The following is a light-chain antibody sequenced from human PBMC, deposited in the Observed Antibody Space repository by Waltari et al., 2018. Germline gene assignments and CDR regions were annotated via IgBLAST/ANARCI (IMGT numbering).Light chain of an antibody. CDR1: SSDVGGSNY. V-gene: IGLV2-11*01. Sequence: QSALTQPRSVSGSPGQSVTISCTGTSSDVGGSNYVSWYQQHPGKAPKLMIYDVNQRPSGVPGRFSGSKSGNTASLTISGLQADDEADYYCCSYAGTYTFVIFGGGTKLTVL. J-gene: IGLJ2*01. CDR3: CSYAGTYTFVI. CDR2: DVN.